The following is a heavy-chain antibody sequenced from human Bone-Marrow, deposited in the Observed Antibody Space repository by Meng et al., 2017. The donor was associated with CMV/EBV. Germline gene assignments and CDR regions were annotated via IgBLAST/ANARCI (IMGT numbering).Heavy chain of an antibody. CDR1: GFTFSSYS. CDR3: ARARTVTKTMDV. V-gene: IGHV3-21*01. CDR2: ISSSSSYI. Sequence: LSLTCAASGFTFSSYSMNWVRQAPGKGLEWVSSISSSSSYIYYADSVKGRFTISRDNAKNSLYLQMNSLRAEDTAVYYCARARTVTKTMDVWGQGTTVTVSS. J-gene: IGHJ6*02. D-gene: IGHD4-11*01.